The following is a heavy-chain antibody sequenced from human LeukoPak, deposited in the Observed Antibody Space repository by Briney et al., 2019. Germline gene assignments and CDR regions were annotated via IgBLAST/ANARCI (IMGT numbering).Heavy chain of an antibody. CDR3: ASSITMVRGDWFDP. D-gene: IGHD3-10*01. J-gene: IGHJ5*02. CDR2: IYHSGST. V-gene: IGHV4-30-2*01. Sequence: SQTLSLTCAVSGGSISSGGYSWSWIRQPPGKGLEWIGYIYHSGSTYYNPSLKSRVTISVDRSKNQFSLKLSSVTAADMAVYYCASSITMVRGDWFDPWGQGTLVTVSS. CDR1: GGSISSGGYS.